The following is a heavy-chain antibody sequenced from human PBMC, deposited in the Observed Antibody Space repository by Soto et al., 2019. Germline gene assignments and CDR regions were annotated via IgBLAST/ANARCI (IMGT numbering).Heavy chain of an antibody. J-gene: IGHJ4*02. CDR2: IYDSGFT. CDR3: ARDRAYYDSNGFYFDY. Sequence: XEILSVPATISSDFIRNSDWSWIRQPPGKGLEWIGYIYDSGFTNYNPSLKSRVTISADTSKNQFSMKLTSVTAADTAVYYCARDRAYYDSNGFYFDYWGQGTLVTVSS. D-gene: IGHD3-22*01. CDR1: SDFIRNSD. V-gene: IGHV4-59*01.